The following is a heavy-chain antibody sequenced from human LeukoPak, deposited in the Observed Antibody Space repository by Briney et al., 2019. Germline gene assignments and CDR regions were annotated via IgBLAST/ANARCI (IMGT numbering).Heavy chain of an antibody. CDR1: GISLSNYG. CDR3: ARDRLSSGWLTDY. V-gene: IGHV3-21*01. D-gene: IGHD6-19*01. CDR2: LSSSGSYI. Sequence: GGSLRLSCAVSGISLSNYGMSWVRQAPGKGLEWVSSLSSSGSYIYYADSVKGRFTISRDNTNNSLYLHMNSLRTEDTAVYYCARDRLSSGWLTDYWGQGILVTVSS. J-gene: IGHJ4*02.